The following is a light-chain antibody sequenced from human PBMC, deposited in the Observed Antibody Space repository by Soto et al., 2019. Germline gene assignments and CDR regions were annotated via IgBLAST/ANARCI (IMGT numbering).Light chain of an antibody. Sequence: IQLTQSPSSLSASVGDRVTITCQASQDIDKNLNWYQQKPGKAPKLLIYDPSSLQTGVPSRFSGSGSATDFTFTISSLQPEDIATYYCQQYDNLLPITFGQGTRLEIK. CDR3: QQYDNLLPIT. V-gene: IGKV1-33*01. CDR2: DPS. J-gene: IGKJ5*01. CDR1: QDIDKN.